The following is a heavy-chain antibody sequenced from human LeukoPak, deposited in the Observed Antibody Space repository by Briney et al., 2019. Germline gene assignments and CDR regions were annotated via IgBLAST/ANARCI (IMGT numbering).Heavy chain of an antibody. D-gene: IGHD3-10*01. CDR3: ARARLLWFGELSPSGMDV. CDR2: IYHSGST. Sequence: PSETLSLTCTVSGYSISSGYYWGWIRQPPGKGLEWIGSIYHSGSTNYNPSLKSRVTISVDTSKNQFSLKLSSVTAADTAVYYCARARLLWFGELSPSGMDVWGQGTTVTVSS. CDR1: GYSISSGYY. V-gene: IGHV4-38-2*02. J-gene: IGHJ6*02.